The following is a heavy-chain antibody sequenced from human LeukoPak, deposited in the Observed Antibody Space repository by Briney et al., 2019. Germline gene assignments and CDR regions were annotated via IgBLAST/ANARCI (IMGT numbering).Heavy chain of an antibody. CDR3: AKDRAPGIAVAGSKFGFDY. V-gene: IGHV3-23*01. CDR1: GFTFSRSA. Sequence: GGSLRLSCAASGFTFSRSAMSWVRQAPGKGLEWVSAISNNGGYTYYADSVQGRFTISRDNSKSMLCLQMNSLRAEDTAVYYCAKDRAPGIAVAGSKFGFDYWGQGSLVTVSS. D-gene: IGHD6-19*01. J-gene: IGHJ4*02. CDR2: ISNNGGYT.